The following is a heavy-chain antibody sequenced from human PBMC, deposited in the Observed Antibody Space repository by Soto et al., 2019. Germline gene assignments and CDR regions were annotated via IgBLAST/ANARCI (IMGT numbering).Heavy chain of an antibody. CDR1: GFTFNTYD. J-gene: IGHJ5*02. V-gene: IGHV3-21*01. CDR3: VRSGTARLLRHSWFDT. D-gene: IGHD2-21*01. CDR2: ITTSSAYI. Sequence: EVQLVESGGGLVKPGGSLRLSCAASGFTFNTYDMNWVRKAPGKGLEWVSSITTSSAYIYYADSLKGRITISRDNAKNSLFLQRNSLRAEDTAVYYCVRSGTARLLRHSWFDTWGQGTLVTVSS.